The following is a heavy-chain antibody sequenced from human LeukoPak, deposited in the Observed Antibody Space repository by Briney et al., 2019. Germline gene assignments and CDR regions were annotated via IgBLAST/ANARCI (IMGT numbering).Heavy chain of an antibody. CDR1: RFTFSIFS. J-gene: IGHJ4*02. D-gene: IGHD4-17*01. CDR2: ISSSSSTI. Sequence: TGGSLRLSCAASRFTFSIFSMNWVRQAPGKGLEWVSYISSSSSTIYYADSVKGRFTISRDNAKNSLYLQMNSLRDEDTAVYYCARDNYADYVDVFDYWGPGTLVTVSS. V-gene: IGHV3-48*02. CDR3: ARDNYADYVDVFDY.